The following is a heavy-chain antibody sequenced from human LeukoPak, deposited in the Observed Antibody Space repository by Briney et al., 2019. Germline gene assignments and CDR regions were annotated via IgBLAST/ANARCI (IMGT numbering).Heavy chain of an antibody. J-gene: IGHJ4*02. Sequence: GAXVKVSCKASGYTFTRYGISWVGQAPGQGVEGMGWISAYHAITTYPHTPQRTVPITTHTSTSTAYMELRSLRSDDTAVYYCARDPLDYGDNYFDYWGQGTLVTVSS. CDR3: ARDPLDYGDNYFDY. V-gene: IGHV1-18*01. D-gene: IGHD4-17*01. CDR2: ISAYHAIT. CDR1: GYTFTRYG.